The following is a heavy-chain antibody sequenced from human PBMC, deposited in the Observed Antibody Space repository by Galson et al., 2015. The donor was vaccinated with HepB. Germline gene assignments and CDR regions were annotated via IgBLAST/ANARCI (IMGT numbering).Heavy chain of an antibody. J-gene: IGHJ4*02. Sequence: SLRLSCAASGFTFDDYAMHWVRQAPGKGLEWVSGISWNSGSIGYADSVKGRFTVSRDNAKNTLYLQMNSLRAEDTAVYYCTKWPECWGQGTLVTVSS. CDR3: TKWPEC. CDR1: GFTFDDYA. CDR2: ISWNSGSI. D-gene: IGHD3-3*01. V-gene: IGHV3-9*01.